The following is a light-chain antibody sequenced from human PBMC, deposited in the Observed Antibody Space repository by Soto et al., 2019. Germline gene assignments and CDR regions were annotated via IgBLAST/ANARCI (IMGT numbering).Light chain of an antibody. J-gene: IGKJ1*01. CDR3: QQSYSNPQT. CDR2: AAS. V-gene: IGKV1-39*01. Sequence: DIQMTQSPSTLSASVGDRVTITCGASQSISSYLNWYQKKKGKAPKLLIYAASSLQSGVPSRLSGSGYGTDLTITISSMKTEDFETYYCQQSYSNPQTFGQGTKVDI. CDR1: QSISSY.